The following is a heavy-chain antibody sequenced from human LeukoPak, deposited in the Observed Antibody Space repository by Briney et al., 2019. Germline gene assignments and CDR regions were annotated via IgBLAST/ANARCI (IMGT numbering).Heavy chain of an antibody. Sequence: ASVKVSCKASGGTFSSYAISWVRQAPGQGLEWMGGIISIFGTANYAQKFQGRVTITTDESTSTAYMELSSLRSEDTAVYYCARARDGYSRYFDYWGQGTLVTVSS. J-gene: IGHJ4*02. CDR3: ARARDGYSRYFDY. CDR2: IISIFGTA. V-gene: IGHV1-69*05. CDR1: GGTFSSYA. D-gene: IGHD5-24*01.